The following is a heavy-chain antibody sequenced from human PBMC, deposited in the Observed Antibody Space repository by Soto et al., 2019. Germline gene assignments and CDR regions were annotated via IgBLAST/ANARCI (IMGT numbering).Heavy chain of an antibody. CDR1: GYTFTSYG. CDR2: INAGIANT. CDR3: ARGLGEARTYFDF. Sequence: ASVEVSFMASGYTFTSYGMHXVRLAPVQTDAWMGWINAGIANTKYSQKFQGRVSITRDTSAGKAYLVLICLRSDDTTAYNCARGLGEARTYFDFWGHGSVVTVTS. V-gene: IGHV1-3*01. J-gene: IGHJ4*01.